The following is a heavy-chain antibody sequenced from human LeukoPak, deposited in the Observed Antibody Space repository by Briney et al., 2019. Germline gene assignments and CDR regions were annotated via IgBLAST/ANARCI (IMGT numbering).Heavy chain of an antibody. CDR2: ISSSSSSI. CDR3: AREKLSFFDSSGYFDY. Sequence: PGGSLRLSCGASGFTFSSYTMIWVRQAPGMGLEWVSSISSSSSSIYYADSVKGRFTISRDNAKNSLYLQMNSLRAEDTSVYYCAREKLSFFDSSGYFDYWGQGTLVTVSS. CDR1: GFTFSSYT. J-gene: IGHJ4*02. D-gene: IGHD3-22*01. V-gene: IGHV3-21*01.